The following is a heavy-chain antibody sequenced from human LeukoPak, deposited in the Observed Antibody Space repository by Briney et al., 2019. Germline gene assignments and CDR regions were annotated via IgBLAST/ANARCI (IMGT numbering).Heavy chain of an antibody. D-gene: IGHD3-22*01. CDR2: IWYDGSNK. CDR3: ARGTHYYDSSGYWEY. CDR1: GFTFSSYG. Sequence: GGSLRLSCAASGFTFSSYGMHWVRQAPGKGLEWVAVIWYDGSNKYYADSVKGRFTISRDNSKNTLYLQMNSLRAKDTAVYYCARGTHYYDSSGYWEYWGQGTLVTVSS. J-gene: IGHJ4*02. V-gene: IGHV3-33*01.